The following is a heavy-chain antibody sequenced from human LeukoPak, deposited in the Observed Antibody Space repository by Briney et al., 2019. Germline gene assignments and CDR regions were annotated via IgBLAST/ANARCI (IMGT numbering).Heavy chain of an antibody. CDR2: IIPIFGTA. Sequence: SVKVSCKASGGTFSSYAISWVRQAPGQGLEWMGRIIPIFGTANYAQKFQGRVTITTDESTSTAYMELSSLRSEDTAVYYCARDCTYDGSGYATFGYWGQGTLVTVSS. V-gene: IGHV1-69*05. D-gene: IGHD3-22*01. J-gene: IGHJ4*02. CDR1: GGTFSSYA. CDR3: ARDCTYDGSGYATFGY.